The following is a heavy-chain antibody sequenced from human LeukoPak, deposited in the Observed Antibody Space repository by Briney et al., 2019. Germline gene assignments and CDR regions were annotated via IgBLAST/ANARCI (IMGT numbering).Heavy chain of an antibody. D-gene: IGHD1-26*01. CDR2: ISHSGLST. CDR1: GFTFSDYF. V-gene: IGHV3-11*01. CDR3: ARDSMGPIVGYFDY. J-gene: IGHJ4*02. Sequence: GGSLRLSCTTSGFTFSDYFMTWIRQAPGKGLEWVSYISHSGLSTYYADSVKGRFTISRDNAKNSLNLQLNSLRTEDTAVYYCARDSMGPIVGYFDYWGQGTVVSVSS.